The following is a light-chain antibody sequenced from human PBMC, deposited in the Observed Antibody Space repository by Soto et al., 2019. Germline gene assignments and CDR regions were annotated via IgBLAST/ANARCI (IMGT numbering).Light chain of an antibody. J-gene: IGLJ3*02. V-gene: IGLV4-69*01. CDR3: QTWATGIQV. Sequence: QLVLTQSPSASASLGASVKLTCTLTSGHSTYSIAWHQLQPDKGPRYLMKVNSDGSHSKGDGIPDRFSGPSSGTERYLTISSLQSEDEADYYCQTWATGIQVFGGGTKVTVL. CDR1: SGHSTYS. CDR2: VNSDGSH.